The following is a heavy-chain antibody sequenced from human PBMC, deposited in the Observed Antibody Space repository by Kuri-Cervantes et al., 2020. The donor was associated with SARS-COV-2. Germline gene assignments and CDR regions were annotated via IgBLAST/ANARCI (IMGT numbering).Heavy chain of an antibody. Sequence: ASVKVSCKASGYTFTSYGISWVRQAPGQGLEWMGWISAYNDNTNYAQKLQGRVTITTDESTSTAYMGLSSLRSEDTAVYYCARAHGDYFDYWGQGTLVTVSS. CDR1: GYTFTSYG. J-gene: IGHJ4*02. CDR3: ARAHGDYFDY. V-gene: IGHV1-18*01. D-gene: IGHD4-17*01. CDR2: ISAYNDNT.